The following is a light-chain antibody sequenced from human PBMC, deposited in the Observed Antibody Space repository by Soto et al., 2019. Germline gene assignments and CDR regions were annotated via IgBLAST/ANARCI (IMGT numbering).Light chain of an antibody. CDR3: QQYNSYRA. CDR2: GAS. Sequence: DIQLTQSPSFLSASVGDRVTIACRASQGINNYLSWYQQKPGEAPELLIYGASTLQSGVPSRFSGSGSGTDFTLTISSLQPDDFATYYCQQYNSYRAFGQGIKVDIK. CDR1: QGINNY. J-gene: IGKJ1*01. V-gene: IGKV1-9*01.